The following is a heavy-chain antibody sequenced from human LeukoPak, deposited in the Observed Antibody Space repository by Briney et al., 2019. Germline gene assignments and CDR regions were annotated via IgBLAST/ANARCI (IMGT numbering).Heavy chain of an antibody. CDR3: ARSGYYYDSLDY. J-gene: IGHJ4*02. CDR2: IYYSGST. Sequence: SETLSLTCTVSGGSMSSYYWSWIRQPPGKGLEWIGYIYYSGSTNYNPPLKSRVTISVDTSKNQFSLNLSSVTAADTAVYYCARSGYYYDSLDYWGQGTLVTVSS. V-gene: IGHV4-59*08. D-gene: IGHD3-22*01. CDR1: GGSMSSYY.